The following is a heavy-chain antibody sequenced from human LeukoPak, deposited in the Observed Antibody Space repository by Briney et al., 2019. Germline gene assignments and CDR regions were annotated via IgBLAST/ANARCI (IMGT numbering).Heavy chain of an antibody. CDR1: GGTFSSYA. Sequence: SVKVPCKSRGGTFSSYAISWVRQAPGQGLEGMGRIIPIFGTANYAQKFQDRVTITTDESTSTAYMELSSLRSEDTAVYYCATLRDLWYFDLWGRGTLVTVSS. J-gene: IGHJ2*01. CDR3: ATLRDLWYFDL. V-gene: IGHV1-69*05. CDR2: IIPIFGTA.